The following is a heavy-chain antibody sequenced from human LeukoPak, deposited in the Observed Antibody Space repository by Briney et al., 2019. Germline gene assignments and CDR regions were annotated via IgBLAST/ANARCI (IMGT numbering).Heavy chain of an antibody. Sequence: GESLKISCKGSGYSFTSYWIGWGRQMPGKGLEWVGIIYPGDSDTRYSPSFQGKVTISADKSISTAYLQWSSLKASDTAMYYCARHQIVGATRSPFDYWGQGTLVTVSS. CDR2: IYPGDSDT. V-gene: IGHV5-51*01. J-gene: IGHJ4*02. CDR1: GYSFTSYW. CDR3: ARHQIVGATRSPFDY. D-gene: IGHD1-26*01.